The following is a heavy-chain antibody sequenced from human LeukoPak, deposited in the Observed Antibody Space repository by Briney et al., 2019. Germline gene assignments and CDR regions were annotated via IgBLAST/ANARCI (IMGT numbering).Heavy chain of an antibody. Sequence: SETLSLTCTVSGGSISSYYWSWIRQPPGKGLEWIAYIYYTGSTNYNPSLKSRVTISVDTSKNQFSLKLSSVTAADTAVYYCARVTYGDSLQFDYWGQGTLVTVSS. CDR2: IYYTGST. J-gene: IGHJ4*01. V-gene: IGHV4-59*08. CDR3: ARVTYGDSLQFDY. D-gene: IGHD4-17*01. CDR1: GGSISSYY.